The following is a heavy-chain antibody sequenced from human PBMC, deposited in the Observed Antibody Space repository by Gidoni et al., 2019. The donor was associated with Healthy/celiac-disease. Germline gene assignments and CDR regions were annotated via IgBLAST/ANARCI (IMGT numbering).Heavy chain of an antibody. V-gene: IGHV1-69*01. CDR3: VTSGSYWGYYFDY. J-gene: IGHJ4*02. Sequence: QVQLVQSGAEVKKPGSSVKVSCKASGRPFSSYAISWVRKAPGQGLEWMGGIIPIFGTANYAQEFQGRVTITADETTSTAYMELSSLGSEDTAVYYCVTSGSYWGYYFDYWGQGTLVTVSS. CDR1: GRPFSSYA. CDR2: IIPIFGTA. D-gene: IGHD1-26*01.